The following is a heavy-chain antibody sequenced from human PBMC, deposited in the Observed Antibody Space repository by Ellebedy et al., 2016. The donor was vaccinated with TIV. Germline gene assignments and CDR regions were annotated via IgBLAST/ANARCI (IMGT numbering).Heavy chain of an antibody. V-gene: IGHV1-8*03. CDR1: GYTFTSYD. Sequence: ASVKVSCKASGYTFTSYDINWVRQATGQGLEWMGWMNPNSGNTGYAQKFHGRLTITRNTSISTAYMDLSSLRSEDTAVYYCARVPTYTGSQGIGYGMDVWGQGTTVTVSS. J-gene: IGHJ6*02. CDR3: ARVPTYTGSQGIGYGMDV. D-gene: IGHD1-26*01. CDR2: MNPNSGNT.